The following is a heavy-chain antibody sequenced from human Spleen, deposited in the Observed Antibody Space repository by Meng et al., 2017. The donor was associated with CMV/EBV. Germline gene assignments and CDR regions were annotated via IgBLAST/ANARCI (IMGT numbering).Heavy chain of an antibody. CDR1: GGSITFSSDY. J-gene: IGHJ5*02. D-gene: IGHD3-10*01. CDR3: ASPTYYYGSGSYVRGWFDP. Sequence: SETLSLTCTVSGGSITFSSDYWGWIRQPPGKGLEWIGTIYYSGNTYYNPSLKSRVTISADTSKNHFSLKLSSVTAADTAVYYCASPTYYYGSGSYVRGWFDPWGQGTLVTVSS. V-gene: IGHV4-39*02. CDR2: IYYSGNT.